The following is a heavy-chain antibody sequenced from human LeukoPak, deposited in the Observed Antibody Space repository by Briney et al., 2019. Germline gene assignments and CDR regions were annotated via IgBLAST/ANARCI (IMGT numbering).Heavy chain of an antibody. CDR1: GFTFSSYA. CDR3: ARPSSGWLAIFY. V-gene: IGHV3-30-3*01. Sequence: GGSLRLSCAASGFTFSSYAMHWVRQAPGKGLEWVAVISYDGSSKYYADSVKGRFTISRDNSKNTLYLQMNSLRAEDTAVYYCARPSSGWLAIFYWGQGTLVTVSS. J-gene: IGHJ4*02. D-gene: IGHD6-19*01. CDR2: ISYDGSSK.